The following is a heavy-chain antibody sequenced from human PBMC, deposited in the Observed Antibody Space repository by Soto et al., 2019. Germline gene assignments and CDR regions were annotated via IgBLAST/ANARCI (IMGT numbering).Heavy chain of an antibody. CDR3: AKGTYGDYEN. D-gene: IGHD4-17*01. CDR2: ISASGAST. J-gene: IGHJ4*02. Sequence: GGSLRLSCAASGFTFSTYAMSWVRQAPGKGLEWVSAISASGASTYYADSVKGRFTISRDNSKNTLYLQMDSLRAEDTAVYYCAKGTYGDYENWGQGTLVTVSS. V-gene: IGHV3-23*01. CDR1: GFTFSTYA.